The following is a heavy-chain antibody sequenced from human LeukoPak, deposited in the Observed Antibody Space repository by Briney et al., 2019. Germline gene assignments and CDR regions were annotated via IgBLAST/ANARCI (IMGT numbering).Heavy chain of an antibody. CDR1: GYTFTGYY. D-gene: IGHD3-10*01. V-gene: IGHV1-2*02. CDR3: ARETYYYGSGCYSP. Sequence: ASVKVSCKASGYTFTGYYMHWVRPAPRQGLEGVGWINPNSGGTNYAQKVQGRVTITRDTSISTAYMELSRLRSDDTAVYYCARETYYYGSGCYSPWGQGALVTVSS. J-gene: IGHJ5*02. CDR2: INPNSGGT.